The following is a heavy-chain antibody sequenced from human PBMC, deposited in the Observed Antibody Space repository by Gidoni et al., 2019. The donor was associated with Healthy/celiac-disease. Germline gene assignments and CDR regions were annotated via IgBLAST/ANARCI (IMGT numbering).Heavy chain of an antibody. Sequence: QVQLVESGGGVVQPGRSLRLSCAASGFAFSSYARHWVRQAPGKGLEWVAVIWYDGSNKYYADSVKGLFTISRDNSKNTLYLQMNSLRAEDTAVYYCAREVYDILTGYYFDYWGQGTLVTVSS. J-gene: IGHJ4*02. CDR3: AREVYDILTGYYFDY. V-gene: IGHV3-33*01. CDR1: GFAFSSYA. D-gene: IGHD3-9*01. CDR2: IWYDGSNK.